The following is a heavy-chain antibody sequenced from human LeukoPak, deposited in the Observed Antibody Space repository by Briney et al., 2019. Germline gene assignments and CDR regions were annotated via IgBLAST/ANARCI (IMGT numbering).Heavy chain of an antibody. J-gene: IGHJ4*02. CDR3: AKGSGLGSYDF. V-gene: IGHV3-23*01. D-gene: IGHD1-26*01. Sequence: GGSLRLSCAASGFTFSSHAMAWVRQASGKGLEWVSGILPGGSTYYADPVKGRFTISRDNSKNTLYLQLPSLRSEDTAVYYCAKGSGLGSYDFWGQGTLVTVSS. CDR1: GFTFSSHA. CDR2: ILPGGST.